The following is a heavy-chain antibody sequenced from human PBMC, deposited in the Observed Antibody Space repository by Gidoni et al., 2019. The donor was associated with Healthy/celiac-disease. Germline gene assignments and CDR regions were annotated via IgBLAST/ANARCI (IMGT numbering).Heavy chain of an antibody. CDR1: GFTFGDYA. D-gene: IGHD3-9*01. J-gene: IGHJ4*02. CDR3: TRGGDILTPDY. CDR2: IRSKAYGGTT. V-gene: IGHV3-49*05. Sequence: EVQLVVSGGGLVKPGRSLRLSCTASGFTFGDYAMSWFRQAPGKGREWVGFIRSKAYGGTTEYAASVKGRFTISRDDSKSIAYLQMNSLKTEDTAVYYCTRGGDILTPDYWGQGTLVTVSS.